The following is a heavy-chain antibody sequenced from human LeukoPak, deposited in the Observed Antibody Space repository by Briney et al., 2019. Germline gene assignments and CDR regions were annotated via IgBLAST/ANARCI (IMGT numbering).Heavy chain of an antibody. CDR1: GFTFSDYY. V-gene: IGHV3-11*06. D-gene: IGHD3-10*01. CDR3: ARDGFGSYFSLDY. CDR2: ISSSSSHT. Sequence: PGGSLRLSCAASGFTFSDYYMNWIRQAPGKGLEWVSYISSSSSHTKYADSVKGRFTISRDNAKNSLFFQMNSLRAEDTAVYYCARDGFGSYFSLDYWGQGTLVTVSS. J-gene: IGHJ4*02.